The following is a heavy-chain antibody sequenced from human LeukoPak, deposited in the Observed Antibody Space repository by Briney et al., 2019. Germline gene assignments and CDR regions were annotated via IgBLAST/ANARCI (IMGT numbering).Heavy chain of an antibody. D-gene: IGHD1-26*01. Sequence: GGSLRLSCAASGFTFSTYGMHWVRQAPGKGLEWVAVIWNDGSNKYYADSVKGRFTISRDNSRNTLYLQMNSLGAEDTAVYYCARDGWELLRDLGPLNYWGQGILVTVSS. CDR1: GFTFSTYG. CDR3: ARDGWELLRDLGPLNY. J-gene: IGHJ4*02. V-gene: IGHV3-33*08. CDR2: IWNDGSNK.